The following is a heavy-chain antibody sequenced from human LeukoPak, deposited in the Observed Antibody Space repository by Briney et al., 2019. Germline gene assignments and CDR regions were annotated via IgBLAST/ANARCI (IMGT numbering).Heavy chain of an antibody. J-gene: IGHJ4*02. CDR1: GGSFSGFY. CDR3: ASYYDSSGYYRYFDY. D-gene: IGHD3-22*01. Sequence: MPSETLSLTCAVYGGSFSGFYWSWIRQPPGKGLEWIGQINHSGSTNYNPSLKSRVTISVDTSKNQFSLKLTSVTAADTAVYYCASYYDSSGYYRYFDYWGLGTLVTVSS. V-gene: IGHV4-34*01. CDR2: INHSGST.